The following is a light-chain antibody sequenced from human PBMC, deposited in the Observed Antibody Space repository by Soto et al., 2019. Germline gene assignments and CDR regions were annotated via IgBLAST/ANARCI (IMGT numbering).Light chain of an antibody. CDR1: SNDVGGYNY. CDR2: DVS. Sequence: QSALTQPASVSGSPGQSITISCTGTSNDVGGYNYVSWYQQHPGKAPKLMIYDVSNRPSGVSNRFSGSKSGNTASLTISGLQAEDEADYYCSSYTSSSPWVFGGGTKLTVL. CDR3: SSYTSSSPWV. V-gene: IGLV2-14*01. J-gene: IGLJ3*02.